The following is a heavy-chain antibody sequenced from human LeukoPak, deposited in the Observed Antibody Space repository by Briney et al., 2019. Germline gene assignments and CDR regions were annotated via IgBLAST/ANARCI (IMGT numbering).Heavy chain of an antibody. CDR1: GFTFSTYG. CDR3: AKDMYYYDSSGYLDY. V-gene: IGHV3-30*02. J-gene: IGHJ4*02. CDR2: IRYDGSNK. Sequence: GGSLRLSCAASGFTFSTYGMHWVRQAPGKGLEWVAFIRYDGSNKYYADSVKGRFTISRDNSKNTLYLQMNSLRAEDTAVYYCAKDMYYYDSSGYLDYWGQGTLVTVSS. D-gene: IGHD3-22*01.